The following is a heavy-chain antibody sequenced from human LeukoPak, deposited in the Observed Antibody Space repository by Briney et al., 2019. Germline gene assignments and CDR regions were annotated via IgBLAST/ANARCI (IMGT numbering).Heavy chain of an antibody. CDR2: VYHSGSA. V-gene: IGHV4-38-2*01. Sequence: SETLSLTCAVSGYSISRGSYWGWIRQPPGKGLEGIGTVYHSGSAYYNPSLKSRVTISVDTSKNQFFLKLTSVTAADTAVYYCAVGLHSGQFAFDIWGQGTMVTVSS. CDR3: AVGLHSGQFAFDI. J-gene: IGHJ3*02. CDR1: GYSISRGSY. D-gene: IGHD5-24*01.